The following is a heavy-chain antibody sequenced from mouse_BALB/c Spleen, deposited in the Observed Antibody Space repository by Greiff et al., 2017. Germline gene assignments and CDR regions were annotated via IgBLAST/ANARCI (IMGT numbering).Heavy chain of an antibody. D-gene: IGHD2-2*01. Sequence: EVKLEESGPELVKPGASVKISCKASGYTFTDYNMHWVKQSHGKSLEWIGYIYPYNGGTGYNQKFKSKATLTVDNSSSTAYMELRSLTSEDSAVYYCAKGYGYNYAMDYWGQGTSVTVSS. CDR2: IYPYNGGT. CDR3: AKGYGYNYAMDY. J-gene: IGHJ4*01. CDR1: GYTFTDYN. V-gene: IGHV1S29*02.